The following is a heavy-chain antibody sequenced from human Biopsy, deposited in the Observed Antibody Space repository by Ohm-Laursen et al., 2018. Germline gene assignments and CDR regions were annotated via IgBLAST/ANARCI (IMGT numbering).Heavy chain of an antibody. D-gene: IGHD4-23*01. Sequence: GTLSLTCTVSGGSFTGHYWSWIRQPPGKGLEWIGHISYTGYTSYNSSLKSRVTISVDTSRNHFSLRLSSLTAADTAVYYCARGSNDFGGLYFPRWGQGTLLTVSS. CDR1: GGSFTGHY. CDR3: ARGSNDFGGLYFPR. V-gene: IGHV4-59*11. J-gene: IGHJ4*02. CDR2: ISYTGYT.